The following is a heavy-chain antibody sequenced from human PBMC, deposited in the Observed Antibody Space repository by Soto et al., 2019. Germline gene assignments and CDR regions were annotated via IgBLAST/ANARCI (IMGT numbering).Heavy chain of an antibody. CDR1: GGSISSYY. J-gene: IGHJ4*02. V-gene: IGHV4-59*01. CDR3: ARVSGDSYYLDS. D-gene: IGHD2-21*02. Sequence: SETLSLTCTVSGGSISSYYWSWIRQPPGKGLEWIGYIYYSGSTNYNPSLKSRVTISVDTSKNQFSLKLSSVTAADTAVYYCARVSGDSYYLDSWGQGTLVTVSS. CDR2: IYYSGST.